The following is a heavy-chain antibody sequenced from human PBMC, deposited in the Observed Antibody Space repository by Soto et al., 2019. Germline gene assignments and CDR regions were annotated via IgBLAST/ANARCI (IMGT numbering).Heavy chain of an antibody. V-gene: IGHV3-23*01. CDR2: ISGTGDSI. J-gene: IGHJ4*02. Sequence: PSETLSLTCAVSGGSVSSTNWWSWVRQAPGKGLEWVSTISGTGDSIYYADSVKGRFTISRDNSKNTLYLQMNSLRAEDTAVYYCAAGYSYGYVVYWGQGALVTVSS. CDR1: GGSVSSTN. D-gene: IGHD5-18*01. CDR3: AAGYSYGYVVY.